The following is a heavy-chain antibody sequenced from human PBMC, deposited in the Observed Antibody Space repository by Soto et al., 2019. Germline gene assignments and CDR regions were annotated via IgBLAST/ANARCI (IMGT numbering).Heavy chain of an antibody. CDR1: GFTFSSYS. J-gene: IGHJ4*02. Sequence: GGSLRLSCAASGFTFSSYSMNWVRQAPGKGLEWVSSISSSSSYIYYADSVKGRFTISRDNAKNSLYLQMNSLRAEDTAVYYCARQLRYFDWPLDYWGQGTLVTVSS. V-gene: IGHV3-21*01. CDR2: ISSSSSYI. CDR3: ARQLRYFDWPLDY. D-gene: IGHD3-9*01.